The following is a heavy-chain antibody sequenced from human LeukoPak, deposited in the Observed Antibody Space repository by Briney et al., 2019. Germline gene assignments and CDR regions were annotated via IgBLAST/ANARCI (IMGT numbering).Heavy chain of an antibody. D-gene: IGHD2-15*01. CDR2: IYYSGST. CDR3: ARHSSVLGNWLDP. J-gene: IGHJ5*02. Sequence: ASETLSLTCTVSGGSISSSSYYWGWIRQPPGKGLERIGSIYYSGSTYYNPSLKSRVTISVDTSKSQFSLKLSSVTAADTAVYYCARHSSVLGNWLDPWGQGTLVTVSS. V-gene: IGHV4-39*07. CDR1: GGSISSSSYY.